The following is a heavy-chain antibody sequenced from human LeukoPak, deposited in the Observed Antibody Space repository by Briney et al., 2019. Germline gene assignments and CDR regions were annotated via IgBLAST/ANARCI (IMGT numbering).Heavy chain of an antibody. Sequence: SETLSLTCAVYGGSFSGYYWSWISQPPGKGLEWIGEINHSGSTNYNPSLKSRVTISVDTSKNQFSLKLSSVTAADTAVYYCARGGGAVADSFDYWGQGTLVTVSS. CDR2: INHSGST. J-gene: IGHJ4*02. CDR3: ARGGGAVADSFDY. D-gene: IGHD6-19*01. CDR1: GGSFSGYY. V-gene: IGHV4-34*01.